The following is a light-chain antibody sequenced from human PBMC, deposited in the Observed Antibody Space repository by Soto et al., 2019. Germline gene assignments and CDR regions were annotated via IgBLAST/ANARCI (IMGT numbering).Light chain of an antibody. J-gene: IGKJ1*01. Sequence: EIVLTQSPATLSLSPGERATLSCRASQSVSSYLAWYQQKPGQAPRLLIYDASNRATGIPARFSGSGSGTDFTLTISSLEPVDFAVYYCPQRSNWPFGLGTKVDSK. CDR1: QSVSSY. CDR2: DAS. CDR3: PQRSNWP. V-gene: IGKV3-11*01.